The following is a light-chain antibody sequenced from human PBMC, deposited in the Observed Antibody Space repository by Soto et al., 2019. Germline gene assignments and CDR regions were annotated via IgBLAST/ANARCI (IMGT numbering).Light chain of an antibody. CDR2: GAS. CDR3: QQYSNWPPGT. V-gene: IGKV3-15*01. J-gene: IGKJ1*01. Sequence: VMTQSPATLSVSPGERATLSCRASQSLRSSLAWYQQKPGQAPRLLIYGASTRATGIPARFSGSGSGTEFTLTISSLQSEDFAVYYCQQYSNWPPGTFGQGTKV. CDR1: QSLRSS.